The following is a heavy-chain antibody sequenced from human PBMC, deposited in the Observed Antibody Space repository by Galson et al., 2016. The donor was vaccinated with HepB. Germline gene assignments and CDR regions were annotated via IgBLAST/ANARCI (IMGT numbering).Heavy chain of an antibody. Sequence: CAISGDSVSSNSAAWTWIRQSPLRGLEWLGRTYYRSKWYNDYAVSVKSRISTHPDTSKNQFSLQLNSVTPGDTAVYYCARVRCSTFRCQNWFDPWGQGTLVTVSS. CDR3: ARVRCSTFRCQNWFDP. CDR2: TYYRSKWYN. CDR1: GDSVSSNSAA. J-gene: IGHJ5*02. V-gene: IGHV6-1*01. D-gene: IGHD2/OR15-2a*01.